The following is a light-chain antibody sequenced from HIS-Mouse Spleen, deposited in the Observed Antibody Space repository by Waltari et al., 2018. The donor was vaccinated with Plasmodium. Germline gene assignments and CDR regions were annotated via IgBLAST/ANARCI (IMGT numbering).Light chain of an antibody. Sequence: IVMTQSPATLSVSPGESATLSCRASQSVSSNLAWYQQKPGQAPRLLIYGASTRATGIPARFSGSGSGTEFTLTISSMQSEDFAVYYCQQYNNWPLTFGGGTKVEIK. CDR2: GAS. J-gene: IGKJ4*01. V-gene: IGKV3-15*01. CDR1: QSVSSN. CDR3: QQYNNWPLT.